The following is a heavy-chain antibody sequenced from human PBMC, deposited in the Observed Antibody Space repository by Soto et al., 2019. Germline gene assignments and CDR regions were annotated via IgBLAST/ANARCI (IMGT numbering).Heavy chain of an antibody. CDR1: GYTFTSYA. CDR3: ARVLDYDFWSGSYAFYY. D-gene: IGHD3-3*01. CDR2: INAGNGNT. J-gene: IGHJ4*02. V-gene: IGHV1-3*01. Sequence: QVQLVQSGAEVKKPGASVKVSCKASGYTFTSYAMHWVRQAPGQRLEWMGWINAGNGNTKYSQKFQGRVTITRDTSESTAYMELSSVRSEDTAVYYCARVLDYDFWSGSYAFYYWGQGTLVTVSS.